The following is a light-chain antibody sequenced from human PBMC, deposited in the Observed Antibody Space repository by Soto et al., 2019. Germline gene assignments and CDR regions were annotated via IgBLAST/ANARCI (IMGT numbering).Light chain of an antibody. CDR3: QQYESYPMT. V-gene: IGKV1-5*03. CDR2: KAS. J-gene: IGKJ4*01. Sequence: DSQMTQYPSTLSASIGDRVTITCRAGLSISSWLAWYQQKPGKAPKLLISKASTLQSGVPPRFSGSGSGTEFALTISSLQPDDFATYYCQQYESYPMTFGGGTKVEIK. CDR1: LSISSW.